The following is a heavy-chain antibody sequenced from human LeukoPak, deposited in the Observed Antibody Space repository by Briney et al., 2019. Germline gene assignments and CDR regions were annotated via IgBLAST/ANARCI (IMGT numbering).Heavy chain of an antibody. D-gene: IGHD1-14*01. J-gene: IGHJ5*02. CDR1: GGSISSYY. Sequence: SETLSLTCTVSGGSISSYYWSWIRQPPGKGLEWIGYIYYSGSTNYNPSLKSRVTISVDTSKNQFSLKLSSVTAADTAVYYCARARKPGFADNWFAPWGQGTLVTVSS. CDR2: IYYSGST. CDR3: ARARKPGFADNWFAP. V-gene: IGHV4-59*01.